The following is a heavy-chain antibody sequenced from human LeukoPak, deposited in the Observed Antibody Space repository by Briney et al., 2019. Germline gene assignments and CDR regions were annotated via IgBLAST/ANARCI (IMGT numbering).Heavy chain of an antibody. J-gene: IGHJ4*02. V-gene: IGHV3-48*01. CDR1: GFTFSIHS. CDR3: ARGSGTYDF. Sequence: GGSLRLSCAASGFTFSIHSMNWVRQAPGKGLEWVSYIDSRSGTIYYGDSVKGRFTISRDNAKNSLYLQMNSLRVEDTAVYYCARGSGTYDFWGQGTLVTASS. CDR2: IDSRSGTI. D-gene: IGHD1-26*01.